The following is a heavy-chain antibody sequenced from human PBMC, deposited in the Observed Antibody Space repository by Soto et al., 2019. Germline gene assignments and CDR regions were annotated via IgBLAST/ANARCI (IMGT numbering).Heavy chain of an antibody. Sequence: PSETLSLTCTVAGGSSSSSGYYWSWIRQPPGKGLEWIGYIYHSGSTYYNPSLKSRVTISVDTSKNQFSLELSSVTAADTAVYYCARDGKVSGSATHWFDPWGQGTLVTVS. CDR1: GGSSSSSGYY. J-gene: IGHJ5*02. V-gene: IGHV4-39*07. CDR3: ARDGKVSGSATHWFDP. CDR2: IYHSGST. D-gene: IGHD1-26*01.